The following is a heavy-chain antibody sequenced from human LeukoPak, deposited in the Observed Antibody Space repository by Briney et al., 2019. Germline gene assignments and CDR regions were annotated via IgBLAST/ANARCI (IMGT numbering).Heavy chain of an antibody. V-gene: IGHV1-8*03. CDR1: GYTFTSYD. D-gene: IGHD6-19*01. CDR3: ASISSGWYDAFDI. Sequence: GASVKVSCKASGYTFTSYDINWVRQATGQGLEGMGWMNPNSGNTGYAQKFQGRVTITRNTSISTAYMELSSLRSEDTAVYYCASISSGWYDAFDIWGQGTMVTVSS. J-gene: IGHJ3*02. CDR2: MNPNSGNT.